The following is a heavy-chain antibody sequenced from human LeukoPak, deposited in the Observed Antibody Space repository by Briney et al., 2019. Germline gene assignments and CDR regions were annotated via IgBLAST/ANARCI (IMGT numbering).Heavy chain of an antibody. CDR3: ARDRPNQTYA. CDR2: ITSGSDTI. Sequence: PGGSLRLSCATSGFPFSRYSMNWVRQAPGKGLEWLSYITSGSDTIYYADSVKGRFTISRDNAKNSLYLQMNSLRAEDTAVYYCARDRPNQTYAWGQGTLVTVSS. V-gene: IGHV3-48*04. D-gene: IGHD1-14*01. CDR1: GFPFSRYS. J-gene: IGHJ4*02.